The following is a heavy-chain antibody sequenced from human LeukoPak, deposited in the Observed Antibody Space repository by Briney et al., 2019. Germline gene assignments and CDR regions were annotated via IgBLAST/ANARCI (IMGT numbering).Heavy chain of an antibody. Sequence: GGSLRLSCAASGFTFSDYNMTWIRQAPGKGLEWESVAYITSSGRSTLYADSVKGRFTISRDNAKNSLYLQMNSLRAEDTAVYYCAKDQRQQGYSYGYDYWGQGTLVTVSS. D-gene: IGHD5-18*01. J-gene: IGHJ4*02. CDR1: GFTFSDYN. CDR2: ITSSGRST. CDR3: AKDQRQQGYSYGYDY. V-gene: IGHV3-11*01.